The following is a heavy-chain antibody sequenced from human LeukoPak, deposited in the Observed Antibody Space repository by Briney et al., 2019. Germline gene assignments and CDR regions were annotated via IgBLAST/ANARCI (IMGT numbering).Heavy chain of an antibody. V-gene: IGHV1-2*02. CDR3: ARSNTGGSWYRAAWFDP. D-gene: IGHD6-13*01. Sequence: ASVTVSCKASGYTFTGYYMHWVRQAPGQGLEWMGWINPNSGGTNYAQKFQGRVTMTRDTSISTAYMELSRLRSDDTAVYYCARSNTGGSWYRAAWFDPWGQGTLVTVSS. CDR2: INPNSGGT. J-gene: IGHJ5*02. CDR1: GYTFTGYY.